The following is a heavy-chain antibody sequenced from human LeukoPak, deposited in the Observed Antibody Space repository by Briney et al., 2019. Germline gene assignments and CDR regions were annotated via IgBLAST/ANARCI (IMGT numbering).Heavy chain of an antibody. V-gene: IGHV3-21*01. CDR2: ISSSSSYI. D-gene: IGHD3-10*01. Sequence: GGSLRLSCAASGFTFSSYSMNWVRQAPGKGLEWVSSISSSSSYIYYADSVKGRFTISRDNAKNSLYLQMNSLRAEDTAVYYCARTAMVRGVITSFDPWGQGTLVTVSS. CDR1: GFTFSSYS. J-gene: IGHJ5*02. CDR3: ARTAMVRGVITSFDP.